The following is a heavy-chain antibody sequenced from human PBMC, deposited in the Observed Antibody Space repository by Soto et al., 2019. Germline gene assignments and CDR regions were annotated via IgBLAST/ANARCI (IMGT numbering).Heavy chain of an antibody. CDR2: ISYDGSNK. Sequence: VQLVESGGGVVQPGRSLRLSCAASGFTFSSYGMHWVRQAPGKGLEWVAVISYDGSNKYYADSVKGRFTISRDNSKNPLYLQMNSLRAEDTAVYYCAKDQFRYYDSSVDYWGQGTLVTVSS. CDR1: GFTFSSYG. CDR3: AKDQFRYYDSSVDY. V-gene: IGHV3-30*18. J-gene: IGHJ4*02. D-gene: IGHD3-22*01.